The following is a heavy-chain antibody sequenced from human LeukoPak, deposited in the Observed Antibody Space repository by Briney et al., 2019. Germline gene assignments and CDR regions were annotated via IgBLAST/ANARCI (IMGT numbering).Heavy chain of an antibody. J-gene: IGHJ4*02. V-gene: IGHV1-24*01. CDR1: GYTLTELS. CDR3: ATGEFCNNSTCYPAFGF. D-gene: IGHD2/OR15-2a*01. Sequence: GASVKVSCKVSGYTLTELSMDWVRQAPGKGLEWMGGFHPENGETIYAQKFKGRVVITEDTSTDTAYMELSSLRSEDTAVYYCATGEFCNNSTCYPAFGFWGQGSLVIVSS. CDR2: FHPENGET.